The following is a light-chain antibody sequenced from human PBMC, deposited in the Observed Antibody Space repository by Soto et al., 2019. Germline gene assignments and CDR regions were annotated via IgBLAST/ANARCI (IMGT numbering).Light chain of an antibody. Sequence: EIVMTQSPATLSVSPGERATLSCRASQSVSSNLAWYQQKPGQAPRLLIYGASTRATGIPARFSGSGSGTEFPLTIGSLQSEDFAVYYCQQYNNWPLWTFGQGTKVEIK. J-gene: IGKJ1*01. CDR2: GAS. CDR3: QQYNNWPLWT. V-gene: IGKV3-15*01. CDR1: QSVSSN.